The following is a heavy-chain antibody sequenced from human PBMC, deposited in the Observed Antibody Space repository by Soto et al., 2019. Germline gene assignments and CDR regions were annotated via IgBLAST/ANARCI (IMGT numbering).Heavy chain of an antibody. CDR3: ARGVGIAAAGQTYNWFDP. V-gene: IGHV4-34*01. J-gene: IGHJ5*02. D-gene: IGHD6-13*01. CDR2: INHSGST. CDR1: GGSFSGYY. Sequence: QVQLQQWGAGLLKPSETLSLTCAVYGGSFSGYYWSWIRQPPGKGLEWIGEINHSGSTNYNPSLKRRVTISVDTSKNQFSLKLSSVTAADTAVYYCARGVGIAAAGQTYNWFDPWGQGTLVTVSS.